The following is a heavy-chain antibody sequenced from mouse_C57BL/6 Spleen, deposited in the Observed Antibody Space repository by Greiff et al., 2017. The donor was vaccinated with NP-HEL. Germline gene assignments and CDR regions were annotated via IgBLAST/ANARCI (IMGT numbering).Heavy chain of an antibody. J-gene: IGHJ2*01. V-gene: IGHV1-15*01. D-gene: IGHD1-1*01. CDR2: IDPETGGT. CDR1: GYTFTDYE. CDR3: TPYYSYYFDY. Sequence: VQLQQSGAELVRPGASVTLSCKASGYTFTDYEMHWVKQTPVHGLEWIGAIDPETGGTAYNQKFKGKAILTADKSSSTAYMELRSLTSEDSAVYYCTPYYSYYFDYWGQGTTLTVSS.